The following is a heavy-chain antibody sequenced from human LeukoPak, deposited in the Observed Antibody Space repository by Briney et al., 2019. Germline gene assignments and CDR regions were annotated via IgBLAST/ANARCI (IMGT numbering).Heavy chain of an antibody. CDR2: IYGDGNT. J-gene: IGHJ3*02. Sequence: GGSLRLSCTASGFTVSSNYMSWVRRAPGKGLEWVSVIYGDGNTYYADSVKGRFTISRDNSKNTLYLQMNSLRAEDTAVYYCAREAYAFDIWGQGTMVTVSS. CDR3: AREAYAFDI. CDR1: GFTVSSNY. V-gene: IGHV3-53*01.